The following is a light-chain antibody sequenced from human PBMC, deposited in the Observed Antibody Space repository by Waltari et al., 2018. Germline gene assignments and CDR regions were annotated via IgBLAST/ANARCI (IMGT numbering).Light chain of an antibody. CDR1: QTVRRC. V-gene: IGKV3-11*01. J-gene: IGKJ2*01. Sequence: EIVLTQSPATLSLSPGESATLSCRASQTVRRCLAWYQQRPGPTPRLLNFDASSRATGSSAKFSDSRSGTDFTLTVSNLEPEDFAVYYWQQRSNRPYTCGQGTRVEIK. CDR2: DAS. CDR3: QQRSNRPYT.